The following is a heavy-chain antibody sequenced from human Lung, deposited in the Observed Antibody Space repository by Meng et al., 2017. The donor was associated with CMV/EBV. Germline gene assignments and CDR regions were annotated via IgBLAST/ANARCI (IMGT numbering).Heavy chain of an antibody. CDR3: AAVTLTFDF. Sequence: GESLKISCVASGFSFSSYWMTWVRQAPGKGLEWVASIKQDGSEKYYVDSVKGRFTISRDNANYSLYLQMNSLRAEDTAVYYCAAVTLTFDFWGQGTMVTVSS. CDR1: GFSFSSYW. D-gene: IGHD2-15*01. V-gene: IGHV3-7*01. CDR2: IKQDGSEK. J-gene: IGHJ3*01.